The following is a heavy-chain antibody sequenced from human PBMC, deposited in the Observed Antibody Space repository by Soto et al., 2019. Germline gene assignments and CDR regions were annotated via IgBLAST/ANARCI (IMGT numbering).Heavy chain of an antibody. Sequence: QVQLVQSGAEVKKPGASVKVSCKASGYTFTSYGISWVRQAPGQGLEWMGWISAYNGNIKNAQKLQGRVTMTTDTSTRTAYMDLISLRSDDTAVYSCARDLAVGLVDYWGQGTLVTVSS. CDR3: ARDLAVGLVDY. D-gene: IGHD6-19*01. CDR1: GYTFTSYG. CDR2: ISAYNGNI. V-gene: IGHV1-18*01. J-gene: IGHJ4*02.